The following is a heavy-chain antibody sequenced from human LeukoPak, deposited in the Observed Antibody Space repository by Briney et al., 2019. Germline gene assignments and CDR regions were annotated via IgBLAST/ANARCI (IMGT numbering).Heavy chain of an antibody. D-gene: IGHD5-18*01. J-gene: IGHJ4*02. CDR3: ARGVAGYGPYDY. CDR2: MYYSGST. CDR1: GDSISTYY. Sequence: NPSESLSLTCTVSGDSISTYYWSWIRQPPGKGLEWIGYMYYSGSTNYNPSLKSRVTISLDTPKNQFSLRLTSVTAADTAVYYCARGVAGYGPYDYWGQGTLVTVSS. V-gene: IGHV4-59*01.